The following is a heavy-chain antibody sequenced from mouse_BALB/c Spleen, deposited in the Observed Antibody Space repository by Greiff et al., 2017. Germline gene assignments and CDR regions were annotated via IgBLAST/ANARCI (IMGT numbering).Heavy chain of an antibody. V-gene: IGHV5-6-3*01. CDR1: GFTFSSYG. D-gene: IGHD2-4*01. Sequence: EVKVVESGGGLVQPGGSLKLSCAASGFTFSSYGMSWVRQTPDKRLELVATINSNGGSTYYPDSVKGRFTISRDNAKNTLYLQMSSLKSEDTAMYYCARAMITTGYWGQGTLVTVSA. CDR3: ARAMITTGY. J-gene: IGHJ3*01. CDR2: INSNGGST.